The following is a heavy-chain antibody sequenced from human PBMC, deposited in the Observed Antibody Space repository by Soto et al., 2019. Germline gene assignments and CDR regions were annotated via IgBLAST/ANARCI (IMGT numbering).Heavy chain of an antibody. J-gene: IGHJ5*02. D-gene: IGHD4-17*01. Sequence: SETLSLTCTVSGGSISSYYWSWIRQPPGKGLEWIGYIYYSGSTNYNPSLKSRVTISVDTSKNQFSLKLSSVTAADTAVYYCARRDYGDYANWFDPWGQGTLVTVSS. V-gene: IGHV4-59*08. CDR2: IYYSGST. CDR1: GGSISSYY. CDR3: ARRDYGDYANWFDP.